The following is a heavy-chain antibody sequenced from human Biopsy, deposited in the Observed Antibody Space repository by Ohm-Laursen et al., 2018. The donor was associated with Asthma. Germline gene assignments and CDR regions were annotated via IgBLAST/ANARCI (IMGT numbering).Heavy chain of an antibody. CDR1: GDSFSNYA. D-gene: IGHD5-12*01. J-gene: IGHJ6*02. V-gene: IGHV1-69*13. CDR2: LIPVLGTP. CDR3: ARGYSGSDRIVYYYSGLEV. Sequence: SVKVSCKASGDSFSNYAISWVRQAPGQGLEWMGGLIPVLGTPDHAQMFEGRVTITADESTSTAYMELSSLSSEDTAMYYCARGYSGSDRIVYYYSGLEVWGQRTTVTVSS.